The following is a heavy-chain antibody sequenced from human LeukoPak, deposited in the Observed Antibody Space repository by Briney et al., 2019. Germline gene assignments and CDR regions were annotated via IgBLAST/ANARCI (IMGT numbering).Heavy chain of an antibody. V-gene: IGHV4-4*07. CDR3: ARALVDIVATIPWGDAFDI. D-gene: IGHD5-12*01. Sequence: SETLSLTCTVSGGSISSYYWSWIRQPAGKGLEWIGRIYTSGSTDYNPSLKSRVTMSVDTSKNQFSLKLSSVTAADTAVYYCARALVDIVATIPWGDAFDIWGQGTMVTVSS. CDR2: IYTSGST. J-gene: IGHJ3*02. CDR1: GGSISSYY.